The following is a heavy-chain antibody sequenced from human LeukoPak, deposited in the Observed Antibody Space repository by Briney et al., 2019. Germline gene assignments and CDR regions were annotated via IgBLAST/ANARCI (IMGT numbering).Heavy chain of an antibody. Sequence: SVKVPCKTSGGTFSTSAVSWVRQAPGQGLEWMGGIIPMVGTADYAQKFQGRVTITADESTTTAYMDLSSLRSEDTAVYYCARGSGDYVWGSYRPIHLDSWGQGTLVTVSS. CDR3: ARGSGDYVWGSYRPIHLDS. J-gene: IGHJ4*02. D-gene: IGHD3-16*02. V-gene: IGHV1-69*13. CDR1: GGTFSTSA. CDR2: IIPMVGTA.